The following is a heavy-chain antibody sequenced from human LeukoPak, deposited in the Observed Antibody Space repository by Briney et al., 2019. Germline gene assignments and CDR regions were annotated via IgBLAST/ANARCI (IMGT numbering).Heavy chain of an antibody. CDR1: GGSISSDY. D-gene: IGHD1-1*01. Sequence: SETLSLTCIVSGGSISSDYWSWIRQPPGKGLEWIGEINHSGSTNYNPSLKSRVTISVDTSKNQFSLKLSSVTAADTAVYYCAKDLEGLLNPSDYWGQGTLVTVSS. V-gene: IGHV4-34*01. CDR3: AKDLEGLLNPSDY. CDR2: INHSGST. J-gene: IGHJ4*02.